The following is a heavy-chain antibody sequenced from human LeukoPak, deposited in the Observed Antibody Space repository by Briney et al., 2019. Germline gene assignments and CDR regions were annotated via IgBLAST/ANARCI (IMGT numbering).Heavy chain of an antibody. D-gene: IGHD2-21*02. Sequence: GGSLRLSCAASGFTFSSYAMSWVRQAPGKGLEWVSTVSGSGGSTYYADSVKGRFTISRDNSKNTLYLQMNSLRAEDTAVYYCASRRLNCGGDSLHYWGQGTLVTVSS. J-gene: IGHJ4*02. CDR2: VSGSGGST. V-gene: IGHV3-23*01. CDR3: ASRRLNCGGDSLHY. CDR1: GFTFSSYA.